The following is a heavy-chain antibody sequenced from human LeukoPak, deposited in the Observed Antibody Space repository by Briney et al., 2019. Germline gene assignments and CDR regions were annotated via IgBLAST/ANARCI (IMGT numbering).Heavy chain of an antibody. Sequence: ASVKVSCKASGYTFTSYGISWVRQAPGRGLEWMGWISAYNGNTNYAQKLQGRVTMTTDTSTSTAYMELRSLRSDDTAVYYCARHSSSWWGHNWFDPWGQGTLVTVSS. CDR3: ARHSSSWWGHNWFDP. D-gene: IGHD6-13*01. J-gene: IGHJ5*02. CDR1: GYTFTSYG. V-gene: IGHV1-18*01. CDR2: ISAYNGNT.